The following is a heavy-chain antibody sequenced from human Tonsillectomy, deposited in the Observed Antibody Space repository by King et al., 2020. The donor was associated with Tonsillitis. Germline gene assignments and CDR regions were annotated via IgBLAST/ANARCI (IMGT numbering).Heavy chain of an antibody. Sequence: HVQLQESGPGLLKPSETLSLTCTVSGGSISSNYWSWIRQPPGKGLEWIGYVYNSGSTHYNPSLKSRVTITVDTSKNQFSLKLSSVTAADTAVYYCAKITPGYCSGGRCQSSSYYDDWGQGTLVTVSS. CDR2: VYNSGST. D-gene: IGHD2-15*01. CDR1: GGSISSNY. J-gene: IGHJ4*02. CDR3: AKITPGYCSGGRCQSSSYYDD. V-gene: IGHV4-59*01.